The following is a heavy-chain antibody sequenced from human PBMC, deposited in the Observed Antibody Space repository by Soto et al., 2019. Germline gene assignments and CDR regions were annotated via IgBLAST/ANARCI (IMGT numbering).Heavy chain of an antibody. V-gene: IGHV1-8*01. CDR2: MNPNSGNT. CDR1: GYTFTSYD. CDR3: ARLGYCSGGSCFGFDP. J-gene: IGHJ5*02. D-gene: IGHD2-15*01. Sequence: ASVKVSCKASGYTFTSYDINWVRQATGQGLEWMGWMNPNSGNTGYAQKFQGRVTMTRNTSISTAYMELSSLRSEGTAVYYCARLGYCSGGSCFGFDPWGQGTLVTVSS.